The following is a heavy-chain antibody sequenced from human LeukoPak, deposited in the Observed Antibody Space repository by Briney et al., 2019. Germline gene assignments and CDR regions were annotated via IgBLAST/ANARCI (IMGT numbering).Heavy chain of an antibody. D-gene: IGHD5-18*01. V-gene: IGHV4-34*01. CDR3: ARGVGYSYGHRALDY. CDR2: INHSGST. J-gene: IGHJ4*02. Sequence: PSETLSLTCAVYGDSFSGYYWSWIRQPPGKGLEWIGEINHSGSTNYNPSLKSRVTISVDTSKNQLSLKLSAVTAADTAVYYCARGVGYSYGHRALDYWGQGTLVTVSS. CDR1: GDSFSGYY.